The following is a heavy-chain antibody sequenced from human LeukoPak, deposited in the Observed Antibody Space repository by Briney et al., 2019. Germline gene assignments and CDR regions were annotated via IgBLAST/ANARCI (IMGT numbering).Heavy chain of an antibody. CDR1: GFTFSNYG. D-gene: IGHD3-10*01. CDR2: ISGSGGST. V-gene: IGHV3-23*01. J-gene: IGHJ4*02. Sequence: GGSLRLSCAASGFTFSNYGMSWVRQAPGKGLEWVSTISGSGGSTYYADSVKGRFTISRDNSKNTLYLQVNSLRAEDTAIYYCAKSLPGSYYHFDYWGQGTLVTVSS. CDR3: AKSLPGSYYHFDY.